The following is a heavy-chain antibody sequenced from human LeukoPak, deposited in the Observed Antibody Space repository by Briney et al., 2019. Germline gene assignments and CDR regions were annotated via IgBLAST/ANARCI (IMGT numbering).Heavy chain of an antibody. D-gene: IGHD2-15*01. J-gene: IGHJ4*02. CDR2: ISGSGGST. CDR1: GFTFSSYA. Sequence: GGSLRLSCVASGFTFSSYAMSWVRQAPGKGLEWVSAISGSGGSTYYADSVKGRFTISRDNSKNTLYLQMNSLRAEDTAVYYCARSYCSGGSCYSFDYWGQGTLVTVSS. V-gene: IGHV3-23*01. CDR3: ARSYCSGGSCYSFDY.